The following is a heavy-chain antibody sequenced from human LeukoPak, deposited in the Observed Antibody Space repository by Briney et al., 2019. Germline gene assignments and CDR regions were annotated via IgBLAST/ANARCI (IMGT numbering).Heavy chain of an antibody. CDR3: AKDQSSLPDY. D-gene: IGHD6-13*01. CDR1: GFTFDDYA. Sequence: GGSLRLACAASGFTFDDYAMHWVRQAPGKGLGWVSLISGEGGSTYYADSVRGRFTISRDNSKNSLYLQMNSLRTEDTALYYCAKDQSSLPDYWGQGTLVTVSS. CDR2: ISGEGGST. J-gene: IGHJ4*02. V-gene: IGHV3-43*02.